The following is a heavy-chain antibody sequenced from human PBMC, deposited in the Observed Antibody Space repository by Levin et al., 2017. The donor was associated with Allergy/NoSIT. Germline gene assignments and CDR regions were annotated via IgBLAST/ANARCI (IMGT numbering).Heavy chain of an antibody. CDR2: IIPILGIA. CDR3: AREKVETAMKADY. V-gene: IGHV1-69*04. CDR1: GGTFSSYA. D-gene: IGHD5-18*01. Sequence: SVKVSCKASGGTFSSYAISWVRQAPGQGLEWMGRIIPILGIANYAQKFQGRVTITADKSTSTAYMELSSLRSEDTAVYYCAREKVETAMKADYWGQGTLVTVSS. J-gene: IGHJ4*02.